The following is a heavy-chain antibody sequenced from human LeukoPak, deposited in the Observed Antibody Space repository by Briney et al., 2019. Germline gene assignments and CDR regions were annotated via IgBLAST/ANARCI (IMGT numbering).Heavy chain of an antibody. CDR2: IHYSGST. V-gene: IGHV4-59*08. Sequence: SEPLSLTCTVSGGSIRSYYWSWIRQPPGKGLEWIGSIHYSGSTTYNPSLKSRVTISVDTSKNQFSLKLSSVTAADTAVYYCARRLGGTSTGFDYWGQGTLVTVSS. CDR1: GGSIRSYY. CDR3: ARRLGGTSTGFDY. J-gene: IGHJ4*02. D-gene: IGHD2-2*01.